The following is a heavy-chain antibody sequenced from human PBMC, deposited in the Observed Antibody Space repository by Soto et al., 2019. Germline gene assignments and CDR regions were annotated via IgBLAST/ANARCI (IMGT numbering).Heavy chain of an antibody. CDR3: ARDPVSEWLAPRWFDP. CDR2: ISAYNGNT. V-gene: IGHV1-18*01. CDR1: GYTFTSYG. Sequence: QVQLVQSGAEVKKPGASVKVSCKASGYTFTSYGISLVRQAPGQGREWMGWISAYNGNTNYAQKLQGRVTMTTDTSTSTAYMELRSLRSDDTAVYYCARDPVSEWLAPRWFDPWGQGTLVTVSS. D-gene: IGHD6-19*01. J-gene: IGHJ5*02.